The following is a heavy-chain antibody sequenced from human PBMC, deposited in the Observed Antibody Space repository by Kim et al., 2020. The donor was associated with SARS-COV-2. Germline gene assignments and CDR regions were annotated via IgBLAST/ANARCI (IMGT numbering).Heavy chain of an antibody. V-gene: IGHV7-4-1*02. J-gene: IGHJ4*02. CDR1: GYTFTSYA. Sequence: ASVKVSCKASGYTFTSYAMNWVRQAPGQGLEWMGWINTNTGNPTYAQGFTGRFVFSLDTSVSTAYLQISSLKAEDTAVYYCARARPYSGDSSGWYPAVGDFDYWGQGTLVTVSS. D-gene: IGHD6-19*01. CDR2: INTNTGNP. CDR3: ARARPYSGDSSGWYPAVGDFDY.